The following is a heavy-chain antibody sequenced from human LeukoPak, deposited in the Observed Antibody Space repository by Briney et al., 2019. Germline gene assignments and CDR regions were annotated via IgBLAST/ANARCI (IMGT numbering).Heavy chain of an antibody. CDR2: ISTSGST. D-gene: IGHD3-22*01. V-gene: IGHV4-61*02. CDR1: GGSINSGSYY. J-gene: IGHJ3*02. CDR3: ARGPYKYDGSGAFDI. Sequence: PSETLSLTCTVSGGSINSGSYYWSWIRQPAGKGLEWIGRISTSGSTNYNPSLKSRVTMSVDTSKNQFSLKLTSVTAADTAVYYCARGPYKYDGSGAFDIWGQGTMVTVSS.